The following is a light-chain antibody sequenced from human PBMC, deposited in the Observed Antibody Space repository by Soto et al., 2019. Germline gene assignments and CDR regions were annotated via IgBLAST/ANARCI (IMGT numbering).Light chain of an antibody. J-gene: IGKJ1*01. Sequence: DIQMTQSPSTLSASVGDRVIITCRASQSLSRKLAWYQQKPGKAPNLLIYDASTLESGVPSRFSGSGFGTEFPLTISSPEPDDFATYYCLQYNNYPRTFGQGTKVEIK. CDR2: DAS. CDR3: LQYNNYPRT. CDR1: QSLSRK. V-gene: IGKV1-5*01.